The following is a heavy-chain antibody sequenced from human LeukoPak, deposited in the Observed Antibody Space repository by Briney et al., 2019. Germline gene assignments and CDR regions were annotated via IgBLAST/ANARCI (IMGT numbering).Heavy chain of an antibody. CDR3: ARCPITFGGVIVIPSWFDP. J-gene: IGHJ5*02. Sequence: GGSLRLSCAASGFTFSSYSMNWVRQAPGKGLEWVSSISSSSYIYYADSVKGRFIISRDNAKNSLYLQMNSLRAEDTAVYYCARCPITFGGVIVIPSWFDPWGQGTLVTVSP. CDR1: GFTFSSYS. CDR2: ISSSSYI. V-gene: IGHV3-21*01. D-gene: IGHD3-16*02.